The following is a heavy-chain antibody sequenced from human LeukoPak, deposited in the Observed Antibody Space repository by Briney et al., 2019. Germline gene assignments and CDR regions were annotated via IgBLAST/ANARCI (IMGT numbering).Heavy chain of an antibody. Sequence: GGSLRLSCAASGFTFSNYWMHWVRQAPGKGLVWVSRINSDGSSTTYADSVKGRFTISRDNAKNTLYLQMNSLRAEDTAVYYCAKDRTRAVAGTNFDYWGQGTLVTVSS. J-gene: IGHJ4*02. CDR3: AKDRTRAVAGTNFDY. V-gene: IGHV3-74*01. CDR1: GFTFSNYW. D-gene: IGHD6-19*01. CDR2: INSDGSST.